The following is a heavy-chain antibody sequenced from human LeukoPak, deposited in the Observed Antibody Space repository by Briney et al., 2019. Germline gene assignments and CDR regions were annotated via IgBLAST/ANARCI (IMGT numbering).Heavy chain of an antibody. CDR3: SGRNNNYGMDV. Sequence: PSETLSLTCTVSGGSISSYYWSWVRQPAGKGLEWVGRIYTSGSTNYNPSLKSRLTMSVDTSKNQFSLNLSSVTAADTAVYYCSGRNNNYGMDVWGQGTTVTVSS. CDR2: IYTSGST. V-gene: IGHV4-4*07. J-gene: IGHJ6*02. D-gene: IGHD2/OR15-2a*01. CDR1: GGSISSYY.